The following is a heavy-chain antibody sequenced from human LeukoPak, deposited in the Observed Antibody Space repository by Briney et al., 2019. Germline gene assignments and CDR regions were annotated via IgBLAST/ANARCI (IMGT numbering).Heavy chain of an antibody. CDR2: VYTSGST. D-gene: IGHD3-22*01. CDR1: GGSISNYY. J-gene: IGHJ3*02. Sequence: SETLSLTCTVSGGSISNYYWNWIRQPAGKGLEWIGRVYTSGSTNYNPSLKSRVTMSVDTSKNQFSLKLTSVTAADTAVYYCARGIGTSYDSSRDAFDIWGQGTMVTVSS. V-gene: IGHV4-4*07. CDR3: ARGIGTSYDSSRDAFDI.